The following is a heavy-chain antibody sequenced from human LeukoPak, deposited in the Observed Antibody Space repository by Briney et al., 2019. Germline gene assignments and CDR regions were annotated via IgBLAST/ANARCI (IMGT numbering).Heavy chain of an antibody. V-gene: IGHV3-9*01. Sequence: GGSLGLSCAASGYTFDDYATHWVRQAPGKGLEWVSGISWNSGSIGYADSVKGRFTISRDNAKNSLYLQMNSLRAEDTALYYCAKGASRDGGVSGAWGQGTLVTVSS. CDR3: AKGASRDGGVSGA. J-gene: IGHJ5*02. CDR1: GYTFDDYA. CDR2: ISWNSGSI. D-gene: IGHD2-8*02.